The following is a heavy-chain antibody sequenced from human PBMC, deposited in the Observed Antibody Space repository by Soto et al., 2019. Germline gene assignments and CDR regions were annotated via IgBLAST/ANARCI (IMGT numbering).Heavy chain of an antibody. D-gene: IGHD3-10*01. CDR1: GFSFSNSW. CDR2: IKQDGSEK. CDR3: ARGGAWFIDY. V-gene: IGHV3-7*01. J-gene: IGHJ4*02. Sequence: EVQLVESGGGLVQPGGSVRLSCTASGFSFSNSWMSWVRRIPGKGLEWVAHIKQDGSEKYHVDSVKGRLTISRDNAKNSLYLQMNSLRAEDTAVYYCARGGAWFIDYWGQGTLVTVSS.